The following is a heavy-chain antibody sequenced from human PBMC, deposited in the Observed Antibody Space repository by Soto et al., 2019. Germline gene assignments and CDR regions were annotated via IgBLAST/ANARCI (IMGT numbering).Heavy chain of an antibody. CDR2: IFYSGST. J-gene: IGHJ4*02. D-gene: IGHD2-21*02. V-gene: IGHV4-30-4*01. Sequence: QVQLQESGPGLVKTSQSLSLTCTVSGGSITSDDYYWSWIRQPPGRGLEWIGYIFYSGSTHYNPSLKSRFIISLDTSKKQVSLKLSSVTAADTAVYYCASANCGGDCSYRHDRYYFESWGQGTLVTFSS. CDR1: GGSITSDDYY. CDR3: ASANCGGDCSYRHDRYYFES.